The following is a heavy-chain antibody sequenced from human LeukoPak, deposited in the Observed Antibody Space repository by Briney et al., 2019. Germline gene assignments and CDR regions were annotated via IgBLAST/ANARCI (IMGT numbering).Heavy chain of an antibody. V-gene: IGHV3-7*01. Sequence: GGSLRLSCAASGFTFSSYWMSWVRQAPGKGLEWVANIKQDGSEKYYVDSVKGRFTISRDNAKKSLYLQMNSLRVEDTAVYYCASLKVLSYFDYWGQGTLVTVSS. J-gene: IGHJ4*02. D-gene: IGHD2-15*01. CDR2: IKQDGSEK. CDR3: ASLKVLSYFDY. CDR1: GFTFSSYW.